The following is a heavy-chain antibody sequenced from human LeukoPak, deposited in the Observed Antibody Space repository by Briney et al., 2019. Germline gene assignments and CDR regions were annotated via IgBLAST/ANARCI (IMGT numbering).Heavy chain of an antibody. D-gene: IGHD3-10*01. J-gene: IGHJ4*02. CDR2: INRDGTEK. Sequence: GGSLRLSCATSGFNFSDSRMTWVRQAPGKGLQWVANINRDGTEKHFLDSIEGRFTISRDNRKKSLYLQMNSLRPQDTAVYFCVRGYWYFESWGQGTLVTVSS. CDR1: GFNFSDSR. V-gene: IGHV3-7*04. CDR3: VRGYWYFES.